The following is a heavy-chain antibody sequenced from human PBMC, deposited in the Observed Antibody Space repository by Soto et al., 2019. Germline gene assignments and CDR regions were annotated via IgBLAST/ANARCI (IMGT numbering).Heavy chain of an antibody. CDR3: ARAGCDGGTCYTLVGLRYGMDV. V-gene: IGHV3-30-3*01. CDR2: ISYDGNNK. J-gene: IGHJ6*02. D-gene: IGHD2-15*01. Sequence: QVQLVESGGGVVQPGRSLRLSCAASGFTFGNYAMYWVRQAPGKGLEWVAVISYDGNNKYYADSVKGRFTISRDNSKNTLYLQMNSLRAEDTAVYYCARAGCDGGTCYTLVGLRYGMDVWGQGTTVTVSS. CDR1: GFTFGNYA.